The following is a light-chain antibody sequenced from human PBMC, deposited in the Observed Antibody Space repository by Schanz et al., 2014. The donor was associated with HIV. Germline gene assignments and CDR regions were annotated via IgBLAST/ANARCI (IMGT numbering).Light chain of an antibody. J-gene: IGLJ2*01. CDR2: EVS. V-gene: IGLV2-8*01. CDR3: SSYRSLNNLI. CDR1: SSDVGGYNY. Sequence: QSVLTQPASVSGSPGQSITISCTGTSSDVGGYNYVSWYQQHPGKAPKLMIYEVSKRPSGVPDRFSGSKSGNTASLTVSGIQHEDEADYHCSSYRSLNNLIFGGGTKLTVL.